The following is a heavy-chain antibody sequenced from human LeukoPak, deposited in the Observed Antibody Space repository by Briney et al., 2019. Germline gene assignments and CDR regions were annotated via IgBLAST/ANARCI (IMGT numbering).Heavy chain of an antibody. CDR3: AREEYYDFWSGYGYYYYGMDV. Sequence: SETLSLTCAVSGGSISSFYWSWIRQPAGKGLEWIGRIYTSGSTNYNPSLKSRVTMSVDTSKNQFSLKLSSVTAADTAVYYCAREEYYDFWSGYGYYYYGMDVWGQGTTVTVSS. J-gene: IGHJ6*02. D-gene: IGHD3-3*01. V-gene: IGHV4-4*07. CDR2: IYTSGST. CDR1: GGSISSFY.